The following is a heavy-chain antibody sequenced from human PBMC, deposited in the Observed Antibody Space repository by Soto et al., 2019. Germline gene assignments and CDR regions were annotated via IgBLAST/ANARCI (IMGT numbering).Heavy chain of an antibody. CDR2: ISYDGSNK. J-gene: IGHJ4*02. V-gene: IGHV3-30-3*01. Sequence: QVQLVESGGGVVQPGRSLRLSCAASGFTFSSYAMHWVRQAPGEGLEWVAVISYDGSNKYYADSVKGRFTISRDNSKNTLYLQMNSLRAEDTAVYYCAREGKGYGGNSYFDYWGQGTLVTASS. CDR3: AREGKGYGGNSYFDY. CDR1: GFTFSSYA. D-gene: IGHD2-21*02.